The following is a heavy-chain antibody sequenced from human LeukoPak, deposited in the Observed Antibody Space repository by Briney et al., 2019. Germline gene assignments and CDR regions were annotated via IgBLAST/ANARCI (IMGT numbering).Heavy chain of an antibody. Sequence: GGTHSLSCAAFGFTFNTYTMKWVRQAPGKGREWVSHINSSGSTIYYADSVKGRFTISRDHVKKSLYLQMKSLRAEDKAGYYCGRDVRTLLWFGTFDYWGQGSLVTVSS. CDR3: GRDVRTLLWFGTFDY. CDR1: GFTFNTYT. J-gene: IGHJ4*02. CDR2: INSSGSTI. D-gene: IGHD3-10*01. V-gene: IGHV3-48*03.